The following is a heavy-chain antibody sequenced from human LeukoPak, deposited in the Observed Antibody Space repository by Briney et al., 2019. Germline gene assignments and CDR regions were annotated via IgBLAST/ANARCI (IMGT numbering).Heavy chain of an antibody. CDR1: GFIFSTYW. J-gene: IGHJ3*02. CDR2: INPDSSAT. D-gene: IGHD1-26*01. Sequence: GGSLRLSCAASGFIFSTYWLHWVRHTPGKGLMWVSRINPDSSATSYDDSVKGRFTISRDNAENTLYLRMNSLRREDTAVYYCVRGQEVWELLPDDGFDMWGQGTKVTVAS. V-gene: IGHV3-74*01. CDR3: VRGQEVWELLPDDGFDM.